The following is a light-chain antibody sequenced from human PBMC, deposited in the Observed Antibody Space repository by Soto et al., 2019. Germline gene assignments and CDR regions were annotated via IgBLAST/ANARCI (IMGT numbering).Light chain of an antibody. CDR3: AAWDDSLSGVV. CDR2: RND. CDR1: SSNIGSNY. J-gene: IGLJ3*02. V-gene: IGLV1-47*01. Sequence: QSVLTQPPSASGTPGQRVTISCSGSSSNIGSNYVYWYQQLPGTAPKLLIYRNDHRPSGVPDRFSGSKSGTSASLAISGLRYDDEADYYCAAWDDSLSGVVFGGGTKLTVL.